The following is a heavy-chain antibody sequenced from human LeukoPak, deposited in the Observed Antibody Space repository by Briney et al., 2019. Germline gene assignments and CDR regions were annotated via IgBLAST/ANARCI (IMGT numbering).Heavy chain of an antibody. CDR1: GGSISSYY. CDR3: ARDPGGHCDGHSCWGSRIDP. V-gene: IGHV4-59*12. CDR2: IHYTGST. D-gene: IGHD2-15*01. Sequence: SETLSLTCTVSGGSISSYYWSWIRQSPGKGLECIGYIHYTGSTNYNPSLKSRLTISIDTSKKQFSLKLTSVTAADTAVYYCARDPGGHCDGHSCWGSRIDPWGQGTLVTVSS. J-gene: IGHJ5*02.